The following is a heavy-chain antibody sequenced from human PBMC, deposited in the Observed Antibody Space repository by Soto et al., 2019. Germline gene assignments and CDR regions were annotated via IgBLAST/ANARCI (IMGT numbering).Heavy chain of an antibody. D-gene: IGHD3-10*01. CDR3: ARFDGASRRX. J-gene: IGHJ4*02. CDR2: ISTSGTTV. CDR1: GFTFSSYE. Sequence: GGSLRLSCAVSGFTFSSYEMNWVRQAPGKGLEWVSYISTSGTTVYYEDSVKGRFTISRENARNSLYLKMNSLRAEETAVYYCARFDGASRRXWGQGTPVTVSX. V-gene: IGHV3-48*03.